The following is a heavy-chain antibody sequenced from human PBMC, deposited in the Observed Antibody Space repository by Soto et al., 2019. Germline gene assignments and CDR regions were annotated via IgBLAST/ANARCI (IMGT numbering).Heavy chain of an antibody. CDR3: AKVKSIAARLQWFDP. D-gene: IGHD6-6*01. J-gene: IGHJ5*02. CDR1: GFTFSNYV. V-gene: IGHV3-23*01. Sequence: GGSLRLSCATSGFTFSNYVMPWVRQAPGKGLEYVSSITADGNIDAYADSVRGRFTISRGNSKDTLSLQMNSLRVEDTARYYCAKVKSIAARLQWFDPWGQGPLVTVSS. CDR2: ITADGNID.